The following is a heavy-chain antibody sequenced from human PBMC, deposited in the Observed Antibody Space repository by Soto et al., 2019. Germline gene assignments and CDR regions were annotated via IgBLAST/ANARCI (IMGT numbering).Heavy chain of an antibody. V-gene: IGHV3-23*01. Sequence: EVQLLESGGGLVQPGGSLRLSCAASGFTFSSYAMSWVRQAPGKGLEWVSAISGSGGSTYYADSVKGRFTISRDNSKNTLYLKMNSLRAEDTAVYYCAKGGPYYYDSSGYYDYWGQGTLVTVSS. D-gene: IGHD3-22*01. CDR2: ISGSGGST. CDR3: AKGGPYYYDSSGYYDY. J-gene: IGHJ4*02. CDR1: GFTFSSYA.